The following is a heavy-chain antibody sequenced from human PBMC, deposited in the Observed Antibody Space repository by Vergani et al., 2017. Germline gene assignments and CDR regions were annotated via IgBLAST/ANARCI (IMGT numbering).Heavy chain of an antibody. Sequence: QVQLVQSGAEVKKPGASVKVSCKASGYTFTSYGISWVRQAPGQGLEWMGWISAYNGNTNYAQKLQGRVTMTTDTSTSTAYMAMRSLRSDDTAVYYGARDRPDTAMVNYYGMDVWGQGTTVTVSS. CDR2: ISAYNGNT. CDR1: GYTFTSYG. D-gene: IGHD5-18*01. CDR3: ARDRPDTAMVNYYGMDV. J-gene: IGHJ6*02. V-gene: IGHV1-18*01.